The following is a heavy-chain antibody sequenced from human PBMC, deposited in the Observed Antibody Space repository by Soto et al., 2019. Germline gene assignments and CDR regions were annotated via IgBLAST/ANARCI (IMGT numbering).Heavy chain of an antibody. CDR1: GGSMRNYF. D-gene: IGHD2-15*01. V-gene: IGHV4-59*01. CDR3: VRGYCTTSPCSGDFQF. J-gene: IGHJ1*01. CDR2: IHYSGTT. Sequence: SETLSLTCTVSGGSMRNYFWTWIRQPPGKGLEWIGYIHYSGTTSFFPSYNPSLRGRVTISEDTSKNQFSLKLLSVTTADTAVYFSVRGYCTTSPCSGDFQFWGQGTLVTVSS.